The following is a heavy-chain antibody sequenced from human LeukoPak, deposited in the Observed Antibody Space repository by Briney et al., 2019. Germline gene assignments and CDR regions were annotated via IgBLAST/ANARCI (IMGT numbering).Heavy chain of an antibody. D-gene: IGHD6-19*01. Sequence: ASVKVSCKASGYTFISYGISWVRQAPGQGLEWMGWISAYNDNINYAQKLQGRVTMTTDTSTSTAYMELRSLRSDDTAVYYCARVWGSGWPLYYYYGMDVWGQGTTVTVSS. J-gene: IGHJ6*02. V-gene: IGHV1-18*01. CDR2: ISAYNDNI. CDR3: ARVWGSGWPLYYYYGMDV. CDR1: GYTFISYG.